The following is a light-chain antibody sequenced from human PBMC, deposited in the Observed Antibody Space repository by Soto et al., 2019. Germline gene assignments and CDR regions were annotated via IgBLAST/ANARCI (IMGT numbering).Light chain of an antibody. CDR2: GAS. V-gene: IGKV3-20*01. CDR3: QQYGSSPRT. Sequence: EMVLTQSPGTLSLSPGERATLSCRASQSVSSSYLAWYQQKPGQAPRLLIYGASSRATGIPDRFSGSGSGTDFTLTISSLEPEDFAVYYCQQYGSSPRTFGQGTKVDI. CDR1: QSVSSSY. J-gene: IGKJ1*01.